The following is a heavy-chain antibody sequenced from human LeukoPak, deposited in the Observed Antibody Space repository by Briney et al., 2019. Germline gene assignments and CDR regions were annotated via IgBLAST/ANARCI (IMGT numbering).Heavy chain of an antibody. CDR1: GFTFSDYF. CDR3: ARDLRSGGVTYGQDS. Sequence: ASVKVSCTASGFTFSDYFIHWVRLAPGQGLEWMGWIIPKSGATNFAQRFRDRVTLTRNTSTVSMDLSRLTSDDTAVYYCARDLRSGGVTYGQDSWGQGTLVTVSS. V-gene: IGHV1-2*02. J-gene: IGHJ4*02. D-gene: IGHD3-10*01. CDR2: IIPKSGAT.